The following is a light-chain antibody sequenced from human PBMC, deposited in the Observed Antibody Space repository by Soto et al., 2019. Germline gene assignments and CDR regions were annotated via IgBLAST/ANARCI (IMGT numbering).Light chain of an antibody. V-gene: IGLV1-44*01. J-gene: IGLJ2*01. CDR3: ASWDDSLNGPV. CDR2: SNN. CDR1: SSNIGTNT. Sequence: QSVLTQPPSASGTPGQRVTISCSGSSSNIGTNTVNWYQHLPGTAPKLLIYSNNQRPSGVPDRFSGSKSATSASLAISGLQYEDEADYYCASWDDSLNGPVFGGGTQLTVL.